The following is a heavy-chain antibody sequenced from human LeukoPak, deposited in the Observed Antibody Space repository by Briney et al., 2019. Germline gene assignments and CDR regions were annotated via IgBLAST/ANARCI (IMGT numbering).Heavy chain of an antibody. Sequence: GASVKVSCKASGGTFSGYAISWVRQAPGQGIEWMGGLIPLFGTTNCTRRFQGRITISTDGSTTTAYMELSGLTFEDTAVYYCAGGDPFNYYMDVWGRGTTVSV. J-gene: IGHJ6*03. V-gene: IGHV1-69*05. CDR2: LIPLFGTT. D-gene: IGHD4-17*01. CDR1: GGTFSGYA. CDR3: AGGDPFNYYMDV.